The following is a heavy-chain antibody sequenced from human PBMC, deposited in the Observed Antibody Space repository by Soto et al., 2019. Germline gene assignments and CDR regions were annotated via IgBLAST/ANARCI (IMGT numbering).Heavy chain of an antibody. Sequence: QVQLVQSGAEVKKPGASVKVSCKAGYTFTSYDINWVRQATGQGLEWMGWMNPNSGNTGYAQKFQGRVTMTRNTSTSTAYMELSSLRSEDTAVYYCARERSAAGTGWFDPWGQGTLVTVSS. CDR3: ARERSAAGTGWFDP. D-gene: IGHD6-13*01. J-gene: IGHJ5*02. CDR2: MNPNSGNT. CDR1: GYTFTSYD. V-gene: IGHV1-8*01.